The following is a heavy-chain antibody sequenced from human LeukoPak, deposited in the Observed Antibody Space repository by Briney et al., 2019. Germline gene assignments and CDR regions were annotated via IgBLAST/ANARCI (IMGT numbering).Heavy chain of an antibody. CDR2: IIPIFGTA. CDR1: GFTFSSYA. Sequence: PGGSLRLSCAASGFTFSSYAISWVRQAPGQGLEWMGGIIPIFGTANYAQKFQGRVTITADESTSTAYMELSSLRSEDTAVYYCARGGYSGYVDYWGQGTLVTVSS. CDR3: ARGGYSGYVDY. V-gene: IGHV1-69*01. J-gene: IGHJ4*02. D-gene: IGHD5-12*01.